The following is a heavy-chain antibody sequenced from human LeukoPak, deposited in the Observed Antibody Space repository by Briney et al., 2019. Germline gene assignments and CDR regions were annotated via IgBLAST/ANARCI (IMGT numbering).Heavy chain of an antibody. D-gene: IGHD2-2*01. CDR3: ARQGGYCSTTDCYGNWLDP. J-gene: IGHJ5*02. Sequence: ASVKVSCKASGYTFISYGMSWVRQAPRQGLEWMGWISPYNGNTNYAQKLQGRVTMTTDTSTSTAYMEVRSLRSDDTAVYYCARQGGYCSTTDCYGNWLDPWGQGTLVTVSS. V-gene: IGHV1-18*01. CDR2: ISPYNGNT. CDR1: GYTFISYG.